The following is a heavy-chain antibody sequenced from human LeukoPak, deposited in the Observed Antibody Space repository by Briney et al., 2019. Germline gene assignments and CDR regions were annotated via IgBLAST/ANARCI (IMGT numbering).Heavy chain of an antibody. V-gene: IGHV4-38-2*01. D-gene: IGHD3-16*01. CDR2: IYHSGST. Sequence: SETLSLTCAVSGYYINSGYYWGWIRQAPGEGLERIGSIYHSGSTFYNPSLKSRVTISVDTSKNHFSLQLSSVTAADTAVYYCARHGGADFLYYFDYWGQGTLVTVSS. CDR1: GYYINSGYY. CDR3: ARHGGADFLYYFDY. J-gene: IGHJ4*02.